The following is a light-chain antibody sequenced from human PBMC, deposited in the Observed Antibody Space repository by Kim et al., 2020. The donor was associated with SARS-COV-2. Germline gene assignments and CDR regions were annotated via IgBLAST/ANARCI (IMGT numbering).Light chain of an antibody. J-gene: IGKJ4*01. CDR2: DAA. CDR1: QDISNY. CDR3: QQYDNLLTALT. Sequence: VGDRVTITCQASQDISNYLNWYQQKPGKAPKLLIYDAANLETGVPSRFSGSGSGTDFTFTISSLQPEDIATYYCQQYDNLLTALTFGGGTKVDIK. V-gene: IGKV1-33*01.